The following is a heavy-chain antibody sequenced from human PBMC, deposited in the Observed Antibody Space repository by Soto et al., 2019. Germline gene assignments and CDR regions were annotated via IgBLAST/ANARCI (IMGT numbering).Heavy chain of an antibody. D-gene: IGHD2-15*01. CDR1: GFTFSSYS. CDR2: ISSSSSYI. J-gene: IGHJ6*02. CDR3: ARWWSDVEVVETMDV. Sequence: GGSLRLSCAASGFTFSSYSMNRVRQAPGKGLEWVSSISSSSSYIYYADSVKGRFTISRDNAKNSLYLQMNSLRAEDTAVYYCARWWSDVEVVETMDVWGQGTTVTVSS. V-gene: IGHV3-21*01.